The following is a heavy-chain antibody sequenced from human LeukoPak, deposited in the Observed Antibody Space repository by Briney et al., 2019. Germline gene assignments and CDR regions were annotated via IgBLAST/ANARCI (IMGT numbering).Heavy chain of an antibody. CDR2: ISSSSSYI. Sequence: GGSLRLSCAASGFTFSSYAMSWVRQAPGKGLEWVSSISSSSSYIYYADSLKGRFTISRDNAKNSLYLQMNSLRAEDTAVYYCARESSGATFQGYWGQGTLVTVSS. J-gene: IGHJ4*02. CDR3: ARESSGATFQGY. CDR1: GFTFSSYA. D-gene: IGHD1-26*01. V-gene: IGHV3-21*01.